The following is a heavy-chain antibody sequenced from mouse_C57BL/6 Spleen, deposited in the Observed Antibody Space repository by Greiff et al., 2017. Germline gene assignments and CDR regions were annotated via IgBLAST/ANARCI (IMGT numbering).Heavy chain of an antibody. J-gene: IGHJ2*01. CDR1: GLSLTSYG. D-gene: IGHD1-1*01. V-gene: IGHV2-5*01. CDR2: IWRGGST. Sequence: VKLVESGPGLVQPSQSLSITCTVSGLSLTSYGVHWVRQSPGKGLEWLGVIWRGGSTDYTAAFMSRLSITKDNSKSQVFFRMNCLQADDTAISNCAKDSSFDYGGQGTTLTVST. CDR3: AKDSSFDY.